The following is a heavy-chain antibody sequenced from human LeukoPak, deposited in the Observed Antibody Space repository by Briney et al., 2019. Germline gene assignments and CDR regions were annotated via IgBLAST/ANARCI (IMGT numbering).Heavy chain of an antibody. CDR2: ISWNSGTI. J-gene: IGHJ5*02. Sequence: QPGGSLRLSCAASGFTFDDYAMHWVRHAPGKGLEWVSGISWNSGTIGYADSVKGRFTISRDNAKKSLYLQMNSLRAEDTALYYCTKGRLLSASWFDPWGQGTLVTVSS. CDR3: TKGRLLSASWFDP. V-gene: IGHV3-9*01. D-gene: IGHD1-26*01. CDR1: GFTFDDYA.